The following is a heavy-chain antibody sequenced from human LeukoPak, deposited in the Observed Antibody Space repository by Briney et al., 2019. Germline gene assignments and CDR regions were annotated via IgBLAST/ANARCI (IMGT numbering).Heavy chain of an antibody. CDR3: AGNYYDSSGYGN. CDR2: IYYSGST. V-gene: IGHV4-30-4*01. D-gene: IGHD3-22*01. CDR1: VGSMSSGYYL. Sequence: SETLSLTCTVSVGSMSSGYYLWSWIRRPPGKGLEWIGYIYYSGSTYYNPSLKSRVTISVDTSKNQFSLKLSSVTAADTAVYYCAGNYYDSSGYGNWGQGTLVTVSS. J-gene: IGHJ4*02.